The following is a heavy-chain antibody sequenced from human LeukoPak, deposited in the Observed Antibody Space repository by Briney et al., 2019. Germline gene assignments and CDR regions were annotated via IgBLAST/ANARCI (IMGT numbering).Heavy chain of an antibody. CDR3: ARGLITFGGVIAPPLDY. Sequence: PSETLSLTCAVYGGSFSGYYWSWIGQPPGKGLEWIWEINHSGSTNYNPSLKSRVTISVDTSKNQFSLKLSSVTAADTAVYYCARGLITFGGVIAPPLDYWGQGTLVTVSS. V-gene: IGHV4-34*01. D-gene: IGHD3-16*02. CDR1: GGSFSGYY. J-gene: IGHJ4*02. CDR2: INHSGST.